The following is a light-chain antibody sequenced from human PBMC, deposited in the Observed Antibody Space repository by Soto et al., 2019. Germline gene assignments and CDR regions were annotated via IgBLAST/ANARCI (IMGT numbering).Light chain of an antibody. CDR3: LQYGSSPRT. CDR2: GAS. V-gene: IGKV3-20*01. CDR1: QSVSNNY. J-gene: IGKJ1*01. Sequence: EIVLTQSPGTLSLSPGERATLSCRASQSVSNNYLTWYQQKPGHAPRLLIYGASSRATGIPDRFSGYGSGTDISLTISRLEPEDFAVYYCLQYGSSPRTFGQGTKVDIK.